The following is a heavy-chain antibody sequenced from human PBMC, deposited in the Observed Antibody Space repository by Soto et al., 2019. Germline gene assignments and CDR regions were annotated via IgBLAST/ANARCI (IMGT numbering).Heavy chain of an antibody. CDR2: ISYSATT. CDR1: GGSISSRGFY. D-gene: IGHD3-10*01. CDR3: ARDHGPRGAFDF. J-gene: IGHJ3*01. Sequence: QVQLQESGPGLVKPSQTLSLTCTVSGGSISSRGFYWDWIRQHPGEGLEWIGYISYSATTNYNPSVPSRVTISVNTSNNQLSLKLSSVTAADTAVYYCARDHGPRGAFDFWGQGTMVTVSS. V-gene: IGHV4-31*03.